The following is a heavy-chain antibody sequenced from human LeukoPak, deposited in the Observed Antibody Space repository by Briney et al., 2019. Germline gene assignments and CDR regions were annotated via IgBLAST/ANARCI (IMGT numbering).Heavy chain of an antibody. J-gene: IGHJ4*02. V-gene: IGHV1-46*01. D-gene: IGHD3-22*01. CDR3: ARDRGDYDGSGYHNYFDY. CDR2: INPSGGST. CDR1: GYTFTSYY. Sequence: GASVKVSCRASGYTFTSYYMHWVRQAPGQGLEWMGIINPSGGSTSYAQKFQGRVTMTRDTSTSTVYMELSSLRSEDTAVYYCARDRGDYDGSGYHNYFDYWGQGTLVTVSS.